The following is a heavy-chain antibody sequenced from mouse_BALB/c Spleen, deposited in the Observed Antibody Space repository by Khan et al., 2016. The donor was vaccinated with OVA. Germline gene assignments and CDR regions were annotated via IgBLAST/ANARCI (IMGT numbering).Heavy chain of an antibody. CDR2: ITNGGGNT. V-gene: IGHV5-12-2*01. J-gene: IGHJ4*01. CDR3: ARIPTFITTALDY. Sequence: EVKLVESGGGLVQPGGSLKLSCAASGFTFSSNTMSWVRQTPEKRLEWVAYITNGGGNTYSPDTVKGRFTISRDNAKNTLYLQMSSLKSEDTAMYYCARIPTFITTALDYWGQGTSVTVSS. D-gene: IGHD1-2*01. CDR1: GFTFSSNT.